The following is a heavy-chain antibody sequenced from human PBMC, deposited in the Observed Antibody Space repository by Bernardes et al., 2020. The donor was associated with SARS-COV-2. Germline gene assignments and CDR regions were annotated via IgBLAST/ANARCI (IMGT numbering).Heavy chain of an antibody. CDR2: ISYDGSNK. J-gene: IGHJ6*02. CDR3: ARNYKPGSSWLYYYYYYGMDV. D-gene: IGHD6-13*01. V-gene: IGHV3-30-3*01. Sequence: GGSLRLSCAASGFTFSSYAMHWVRQAPGKGLEWVAVISYDGSNKYYADSVKGRFTISRDNSKNTLYLQMNSLRAEDTAVYYCARNYKPGSSWLYYYYYYGMDVWGQGTTVTVSS. CDR1: GFTFSSYA.